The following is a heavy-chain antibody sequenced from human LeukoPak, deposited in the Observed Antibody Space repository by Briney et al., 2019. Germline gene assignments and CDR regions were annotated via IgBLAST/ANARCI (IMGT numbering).Heavy chain of an antibody. Sequence: PSETLSLTCTVSGGSISSYYWSWIRQPPGKGLEWIGYIYYSGSTYYNPSLKSRVTISVDTSKNQFSLKLSSVTAADTAVYYCARDNVVLDCSSTSCLNMKGAFDIWGQGTMVTVSS. D-gene: IGHD2-2*01. V-gene: IGHV4-59*12. J-gene: IGHJ3*02. CDR2: IYYSGST. CDR3: ARDNVVLDCSSTSCLNMKGAFDI. CDR1: GGSISSYY.